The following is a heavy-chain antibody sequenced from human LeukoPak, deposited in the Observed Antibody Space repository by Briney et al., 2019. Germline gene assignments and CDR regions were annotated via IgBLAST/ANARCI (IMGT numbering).Heavy chain of an antibody. Sequence: PGGSLRLSCAASGFTFSSYAMSWVRQAPGKGLEWVSAISGSGGSTYYADSVKGRFTISRDNSKNTLYLQMNSLRAEDTAVYHCAKDRSGSYLSYYFDYWGQGTLVTVSS. D-gene: IGHD1-26*01. CDR1: GFTFSSYA. CDR2: ISGSGGST. V-gene: IGHV3-23*01. J-gene: IGHJ4*02. CDR3: AKDRSGSYLSYYFDY.